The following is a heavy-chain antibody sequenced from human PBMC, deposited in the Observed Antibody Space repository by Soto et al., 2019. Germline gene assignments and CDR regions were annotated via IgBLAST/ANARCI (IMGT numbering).Heavy chain of an antibody. CDR3: ARVLTTSGSYYYYYYYGMDV. D-gene: IGHD3-10*01. V-gene: IGHV3-33*01. J-gene: IGHJ6*02. Sequence: PGGSLRLSCSASGFPCSSYCVHGVRPDPGKGLEWVAVIWYDGSNKYYADSVKGRFTISRDNSKNTLYLQMNSLRAEDTAVYYCARVLTTSGSYYYYYYYGMDVWGQGTTVTVSS. CDR2: IWYDGSNK. CDR1: GFPCSSYC.